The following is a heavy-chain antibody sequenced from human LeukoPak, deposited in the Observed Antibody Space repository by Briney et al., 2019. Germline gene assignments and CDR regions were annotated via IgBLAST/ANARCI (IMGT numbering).Heavy chain of an antibody. J-gene: IGHJ4*02. V-gene: IGHV1-2*02. CDR2: INPNSGGT. CDR1: GYTFTGYY. Sequence: ASVKVSCKASGYTFTGYYMHWVRQAPGQGLEWMGWINPNSGGTNYAQKFQGRVTMTRDTSISTAYMELSRLRSDDTAVYYCAREGSYDSSGYWYYFDYWGQGTLVTVSS. D-gene: IGHD3-22*01. CDR3: AREGSYDSSGYWYYFDY.